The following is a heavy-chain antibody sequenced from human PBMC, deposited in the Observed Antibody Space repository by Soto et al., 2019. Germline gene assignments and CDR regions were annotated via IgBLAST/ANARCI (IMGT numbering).Heavy chain of an antibody. Sequence: QVQLVESGGGVVQPGRSLRLSCAASGFTFSSYAMHWVRQAPGTGLEWVAVISYDGSNKYYADSVKGRFTISRDNSKNALYLQMNSLRAEETAVYYCARDPILLWFVEHGYGMDVWGQWPTVTVSS. CDR2: ISYDGSNK. CDR3: ARDPILLWFVEHGYGMDV. V-gene: IGHV3-30-3*01. D-gene: IGHD3-10*01. J-gene: IGHJ6*02. CDR1: GFTFSSYA.